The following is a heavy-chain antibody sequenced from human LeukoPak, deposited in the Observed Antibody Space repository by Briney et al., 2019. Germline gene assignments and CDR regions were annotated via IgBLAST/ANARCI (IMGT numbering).Heavy chain of an antibody. CDR1: GFTFSNYN. J-gene: IGHJ4*02. CDR3: VRDLGGRSGH. V-gene: IGHV3-74*01. CDR2: INEDGSTT. D-gene: IGHD1-26*01. Sequence: PGGSLRLSCAASGFTFSNYNMNWVRQAPGKGLVWVSRINEDGSTTNYADSVKGRSTIFRDNAKNTLYLQMNSLRAEDTAVYYCVRDLGGRSGHWGQGTLVTVSS.